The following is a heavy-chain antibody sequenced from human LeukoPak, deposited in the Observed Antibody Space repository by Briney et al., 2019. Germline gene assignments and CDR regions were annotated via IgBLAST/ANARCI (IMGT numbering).Heavy chain of an antibody. D-gene: IGHD6-13*01. V-gene: IGHV3-7*01. J-gene: IGHJ4*02. CDR3: ARDRGAEQQLVEVFDY. CDR2: IKQDGSEK. Sequence: PGGSLRLSCAASGFTFSSYWMSWVRQAPGKGLEWVANIKQDGSEKYYVDSVKGRFTISRDNAKNSLYLQMNSLRAEDTAVYYCARDRGAEQQLVEVFDYWGQGTLVTVSS. CDR1: GFTFSSYW.